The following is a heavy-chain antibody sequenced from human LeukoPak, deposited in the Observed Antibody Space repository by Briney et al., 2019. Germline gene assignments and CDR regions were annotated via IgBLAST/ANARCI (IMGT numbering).Heavy chain of an antibody. CDR3: GRHANGDSSAAFDL. Sequence: ASETLSLTCAVSGDSISDKYWWRWVRQFPDKGLEWIGEVYRSGGTSHNPSLKSRVTVSIDYSKNQFSLNLRSVTAADTAVYYCGRHANGDSSAAFDLWGQGTMVFVSS. D-gene: IGHD2-8*01. V-gene: IGHV4-4*02. CDR2: VYRSGGT. CDR1: GDSISDKYW. J-gene: IGHJ3*01.